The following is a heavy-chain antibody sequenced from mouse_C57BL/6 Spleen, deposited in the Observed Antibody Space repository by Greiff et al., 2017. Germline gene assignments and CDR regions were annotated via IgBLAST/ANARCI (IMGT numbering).Heavy chain of an antibody. J-gene: IGHJ2*01. CDR3: ARWTYDYGVGDY. CDR2: INPGSGGT. Sequence: QVHVKQSGAELVRPGTSVKVSCKASGYAFTNYLIEWVKQRPGQGLEWIGVINPGSGGTNYNEKFKGKATLTADTSSSTAYLQHRSLTSEDSAVYFCARWTYDYGVGDYWGQGTTLTVSS. V-gene: IGHV1-54*01. CDR1: GYAFTNYL. D-gene: IGHD2-4*01.